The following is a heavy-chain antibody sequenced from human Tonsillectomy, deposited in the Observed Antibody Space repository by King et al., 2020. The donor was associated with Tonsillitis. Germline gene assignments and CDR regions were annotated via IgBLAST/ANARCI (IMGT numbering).Heavy chain of an antibody. D-gene: IGHD3-10*01. CDR3: ASEARSYYGSDGGPFDY. Sequence: QLQESGPGLVKPSETLSLTCTVSGGSISSYYWSWIRQPPGKGLEWIGYIYYSGSTNYNPSLKSRVTISVDTSKNQFSLKLSSVTAADTAVYYCASEARSYYGSDGGPFDYWGQGTLVTVSS. CDR2: IYYSGST. J-gene: IGHJ4*02. V-gene: IGHV4-59*01. CDR1: GGSISSYY.